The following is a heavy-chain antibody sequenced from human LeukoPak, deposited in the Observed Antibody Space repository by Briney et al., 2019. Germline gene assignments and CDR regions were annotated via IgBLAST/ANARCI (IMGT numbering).Heavy chain of an antibody. CDR1: GFIFSNAW. CDR3: TTHRDYSSGFNFVY. Sequence: GGSLRLSCATSGFIFSNAWMSWVRQAPGKGLEWVGHSESKVDGGTPDYAAPVKGRFIISRDDSRSTLYLQMNSLKTEDTAVYYCTTHRDYSSGFNFVYWGQGALVTVSS. CDR2: SESKVDGGTP. D-gene: IGHD6-19*01. J-gene: IGHJ4*02. V-gene: IGHV3-15*04.